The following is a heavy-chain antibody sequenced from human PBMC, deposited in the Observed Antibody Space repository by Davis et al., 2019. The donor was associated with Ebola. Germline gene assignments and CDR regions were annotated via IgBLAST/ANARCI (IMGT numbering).Heavy chain of an antibody. Sequence: ASVKVSCKASGYTFTSYAMHWVRQAPGQRLEWMGWINAGNGNTKYSQKFQGRVTITRDTSASTAYMELSSLRSEDTAVYYCARADWGSSTSCYYCYYYGMDVWGQGTTVTVSS. V-gene: IGHV1-3*01. J-gene: IGHJ6*02. CDR1: GYTFTSYA. D-gene: IGHD2-2*01. CDR2: INAGNGNT. CDR3: ARADWGSSTSCYYCYYYGMDV.